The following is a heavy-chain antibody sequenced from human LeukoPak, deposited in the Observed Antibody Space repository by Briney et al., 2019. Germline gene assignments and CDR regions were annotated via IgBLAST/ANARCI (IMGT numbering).Heavy chain of an antibody. CDR1: GYTFSGHF. CDR2: VNPNTGVT. J-gene: IGHJ4*02. V-gene: IGHV1-2*02. Sequence: ASVKVSCKASGYTFSGHFLHWIRQAPGQRLEWVGWVNPNTGVTNYAQKFQGRVTMTRDTSVSTAYMELTRLTSDDTALYYCARWLQLAGVFDFCGQGSLVTVSS. D-gene: IGHD5-24*01. CDR3: ARWLQLAGVFDF.